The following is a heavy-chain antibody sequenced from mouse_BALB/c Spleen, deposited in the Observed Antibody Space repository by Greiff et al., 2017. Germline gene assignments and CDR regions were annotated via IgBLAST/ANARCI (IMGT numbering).Heavy chain of an antibody. Sequence: EVQLQESGPGLVKPSQSLSLTCSVTGYSITSGYYWNWIRQFPGNKLEWMGYISYDGSNNYNPSLKNRISITRDTSKNQFFLKLNSVTTEDTATYYCARDPVTTVEGDYWGQGTTLTVSS. CDR1: GYSITSGYY. V-gene: IGHV3-6*02. CDR3: ARDPVTTVEGDY. CDR2: ISYDGSN. D-gene: IGHD1-1*01. J-gene: IGHJ2*01.